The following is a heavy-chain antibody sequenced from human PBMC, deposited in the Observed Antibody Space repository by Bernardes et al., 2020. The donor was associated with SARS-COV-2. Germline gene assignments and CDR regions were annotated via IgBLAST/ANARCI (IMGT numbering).Heavy chain of an antibody. CDR1: GGSINSGGYY. V-gene: IGHV4-31*03. Sequence: SETLSLTCSVSGGSINSGGYYWGWIRQHPGKGLEWIGFFYYNGKTYYNPSLKSRLMISVDTSKNQFSLRVTSVTAADTAMYYCARGQGRGWAYRLPEHIDYWGQGTLLTVSS. CDR2: FYYNGKT. J-gene: IGHJ4*02. CDR3: ARGQGRGWAYRLPEHIDY. D-gene: IGHD6-19*01.